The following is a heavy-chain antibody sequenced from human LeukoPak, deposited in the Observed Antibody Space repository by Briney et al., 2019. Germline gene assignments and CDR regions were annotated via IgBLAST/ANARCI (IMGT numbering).Heavy chain of an antibody. J-gene: IGHJ6*02. CDR1: GYTFTGYY. CDR3: ARGTMVRGVAVEEYGMDV. Sequence: ASVKVSCKSSGYTFTGYYMHWVRQAPGQGLEWMGWINPNSGGTNYAQKFQGWVTMTRDTSISTAYMELSRLRSDDTAVYYCARGTMVRGVAVEEYGMDVWGQGTTVTVSS. V-gene: IGHV1-2*04. CDR2: INPNSGGT. D-gene: IGHD3-10*01.